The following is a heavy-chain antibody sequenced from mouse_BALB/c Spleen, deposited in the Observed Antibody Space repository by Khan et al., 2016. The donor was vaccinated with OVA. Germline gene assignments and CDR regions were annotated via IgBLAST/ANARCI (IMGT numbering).Heavy chain of an antibody. V-gene: IGHV3-2*02. Sequence: QLQESGPGLVKPSQFLSLPCTVTGYSITSDYAWNWIRQFPGNKLEWMGYISYSGNTKYNPSFKSRIPITRDTSKNQFFLQLNSVTTEDTATYYCARIYGGDFDYWGQGTTLTVSS. D-gene: IGHD1-1*02. CDR2: ISYSGNT. CDR1: GYSITSDYA. CDR3: ARIYGGDFDY. J-gene: IGHJ2*01.